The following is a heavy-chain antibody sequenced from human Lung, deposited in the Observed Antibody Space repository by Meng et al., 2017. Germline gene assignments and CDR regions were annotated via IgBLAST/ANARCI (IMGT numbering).Heavy chain of an antibody. CDR1: GFTFSNAW. D-gene: IGHD3-22*01. Sequence: GQLVECGGGLVEPGGSLSLSCATSGFTFSNAWMSWVRQTPGKGLEWLGRIKSKTDGETTDYAAPVKGRFSISRDDAKNTLYLQMNSLKTEDTAVYYCQWLSTHPPDCWGQGTLVTVSS. CDR2: IKSKTDGETT. V-gene: IGHV3-15*01. J-gene: IGHJ4*02. CDR3: QWLSTHPPDC.